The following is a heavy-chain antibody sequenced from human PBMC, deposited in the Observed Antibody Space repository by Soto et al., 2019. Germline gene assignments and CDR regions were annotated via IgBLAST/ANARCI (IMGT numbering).Heavy chain of an antibody. Sequence: QLQLQESGSGLVKPSQTLSLTCAVSGGSISSGGYSWSWIRQPPGKGLEWIGYIYHSGSTYYNPSLKRRVTIAVDRSKNQFSRRLSSVTAADPAVYYCAGGIAARPLGYWGQGTLVTVSS. CDR1: GGSISSGGYS. V-gene: IGHV4-30-2*01. CDR3: AGGIAARPLGY. J-gene: IGHJ4*02. CDR2: IYHSGST. D-gene: IGHD6-6*01.